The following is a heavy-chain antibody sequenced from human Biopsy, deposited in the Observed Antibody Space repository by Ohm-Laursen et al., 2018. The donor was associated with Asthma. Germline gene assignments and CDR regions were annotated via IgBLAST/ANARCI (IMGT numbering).Heavy chain of an antibody. Sequence: GTLSLTCIVSGDAMSTSGSYWGWIRQSPGKGLEWIGSIYYSGRTYYNPSLESRVTISADTSKNLFSLKATSVTAADTAVYYCARAVSSSSYWYFDLWGRGDLVTVSS. CDR1: GDAMSTSGSY. D-gene: IGHD6-6*01. CDR2: IYYSGRT. V-gene: IGHV4-39*02. CDR3: ARAVSSSSYWYFDL. J-gene: IGHJ2*01.